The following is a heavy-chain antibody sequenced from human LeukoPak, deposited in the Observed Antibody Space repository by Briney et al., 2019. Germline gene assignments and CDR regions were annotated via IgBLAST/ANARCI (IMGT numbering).Heavy chain of an antibody. D-gene: IGHD3-22*01. V-gene: IGHV1-18*01. CDR1: GYTFTSYG. Sequence: GASVKVSCKASGYTFTSYGISWVRQAPGQGLEWMGWISAYNGNTNYAQKLQGRVTMTTDTSTSTAYMELRSLRSDDTAVYYCARVPHRDLQDYDSSGYLYYFDYRGQGTLVTVSS. CDR2: ISAYNGNT. CDR3: ARVPHRDLQDYDSSGYLYYFDY. J-gene: IGHJ4*02.